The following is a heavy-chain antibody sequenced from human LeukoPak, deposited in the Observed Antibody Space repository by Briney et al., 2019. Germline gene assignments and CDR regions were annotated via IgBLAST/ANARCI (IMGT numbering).Heavy chain of an antibody. CDR1: GFTFSSYW. V-gene: IGHV3-74*01. CDR3: ARDRGSDAFDI. CDR2: INSDGSST. J-gene: IGHJ3*02. D-gene: IGHD3-10*01. Sequence: GGSLRLSCVASGFTFSSYWMHWVCQAPGKGLVWVSRINSDGSSTSYAGSVKGRFTISRDNAKNTLYLQMNSLRAEDTAVYYCARDRGSDAFDIWGQGTMVTVSS.